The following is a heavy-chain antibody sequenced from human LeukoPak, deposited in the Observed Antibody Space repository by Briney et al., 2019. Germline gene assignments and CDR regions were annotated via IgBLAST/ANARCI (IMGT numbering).Heavy chain of an antibody. CDR2: IYDSGNT. V-gene: IGHV4-59*12. D-gene: IGHD3-16*01. CDR3: ARVETTMIRY. Sequence: PSETLSLTCTVSGPFIKTYYWSWIRQVPGKGLEWIGHIYDSGNTNYNPSLKSRATISVDTSKNQFSLTLSSVTAADTAVYYCARVETTMIRYWGQGTLVAVSS. J-gene: IGHJ4*02. CDR1: GPFIKTYY.